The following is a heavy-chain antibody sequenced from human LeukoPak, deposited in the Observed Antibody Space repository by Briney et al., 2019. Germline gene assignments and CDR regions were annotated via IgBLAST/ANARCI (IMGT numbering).Heavy chain of an antibody. CDR3: TRPLEGYDFGTDY. V-gene: IGHV3-73*01. CDR2: IRSKANSYAT. CDR1: GFTFSGSA. D-gene: IGHD5-12*01. J-gene: IGHJ4*02. Sequence: PGGSLRLSCAASGFTFSGSAMHWVRQASGKGLEWVGRIRSKANSYATAYAASVKGRFTISRDDSKNTAYLQMNSLKTEDTAVYYCTRPLEGYDFGTDYWGQGTLVTVSS.